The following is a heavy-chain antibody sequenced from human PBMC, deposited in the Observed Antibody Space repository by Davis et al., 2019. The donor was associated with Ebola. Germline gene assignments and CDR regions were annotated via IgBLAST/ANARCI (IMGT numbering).Heavy chain of an antibody. CDR1: GYTFPSYY. J-gene: IGHJ5*02. CDR3: ARAEWLFNNWFDP. V-gene: IGHV1-46*01. D-gene: IGHD3-3*01. CDR2: FNPSGGST. Sequence: SVKVSCQASGYTFPSYYMHWVRQAPGQGLEWMGIFNPSGGSTSYAQKFQGRVTMTRDTSTSTVYMELSSLRSEDTAVYYCARAEWLFNNWFDPWGQGTLVTVSS.